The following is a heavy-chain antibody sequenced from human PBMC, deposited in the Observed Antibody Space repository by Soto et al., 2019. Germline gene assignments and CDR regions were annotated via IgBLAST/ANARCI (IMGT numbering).Heavy chain of an antibody. CDR3: AKLAYYGDYVAWYFDL. CDR2: ISGSGGST. Sequence: PGGSLRLSCAASGFTFSSYAMSWVRQAPGKGLEWVSAISGSGGSTYYADSVKGRFTISRDNSKNTLYLQMNSLRAEDTAVYYSAKLAYYGDYVAWYFDLWGRGTLVTVSS. V-gene: IGHV3-23*01. CDR1: GFTFSSYA. D-gene: IGHD4-17*01. J-gene: IGHJ2*01.